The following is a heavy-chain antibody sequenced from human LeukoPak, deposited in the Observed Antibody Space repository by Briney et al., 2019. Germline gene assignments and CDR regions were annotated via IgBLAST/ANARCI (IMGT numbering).Heavy chain of an antibody. CDR1: GFTFSNAW. CDR2: IKSKTDGGTT. D-gene: IGHD3-3*01. J-gene: IGHJ4*02. CDR3: GGGSGHYADY. V-gene: IGHV3-15*01. Sequence: PGGSLRLSCAASGFTFSNAWMSWVRQAPGKGLEWVGRIKSKTDGGTTDYAAPVKGRFTISRDNSKNTLYLQMNSLRGEDTAMYYCGGGSGHYADYWGQGTLVTVSS.